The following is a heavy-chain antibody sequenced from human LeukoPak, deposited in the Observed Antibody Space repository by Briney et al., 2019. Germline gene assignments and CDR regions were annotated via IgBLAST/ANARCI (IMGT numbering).Heavy chain of an antibody. V-gene: IGHV4-4*02. CDR1: GGSISSSNW. CDR2: IYHSGST. D-gene: IGHD4-17*01. J-gene: IGHJ3*02. Sequence: SGTLSLTCAVSGGSISSSNWWSWVRQPPGKGLEWIGEIYHSGSTNYNPSLKSRVTISVDKSKNQFSLKLSSVTAADTAVYYCASFNYGLSGAFDIWGQGTMVTVSS. CDR3: ASFNYGLSGAFDI.